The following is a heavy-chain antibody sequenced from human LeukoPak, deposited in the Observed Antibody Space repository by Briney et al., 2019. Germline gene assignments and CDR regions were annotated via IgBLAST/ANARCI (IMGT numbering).Heavy chain of an antibody. J-gene: IGHJ6*02. Sequence: GASVKVSCKASGYTFTDYGISWVRQAPGQGLEWMGWISAYNGHTNYAQNLQGRVTMTTDTSTTTAYMEVRSLRSDDTAVYYCARDREQWRANLYAMDDWGQGTTVTVSS. D-gene: IGHD6-19*01. CDR1: GYTFTDYG. CDR2: ISAYNGHT. V-gene: IGHV1-18*01. CDR3: ARDREQWRANLYAMDD.